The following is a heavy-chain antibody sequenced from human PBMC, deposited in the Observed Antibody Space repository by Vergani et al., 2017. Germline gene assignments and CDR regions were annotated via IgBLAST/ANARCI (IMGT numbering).Heavy chain of an antibody. D-gene: IGHD3-10*01. J-gene: IGHJ5*02. CDR1: GFTFNTYG. V-gene: IGHV3-30*02. CDR2: IRYDGINK. CDR3: ARGAGLQP. Sequence: QVQLVESGGGVVQPGGSLRLSCAASGFTFNTYGIHWVRQAPGKGLEWVAFIRYDGINKYYADSVKGRFTISRDNSKNTLYLQMDSLRAEDTAVYYSARGAGLQPWGQGTLVTVSS.